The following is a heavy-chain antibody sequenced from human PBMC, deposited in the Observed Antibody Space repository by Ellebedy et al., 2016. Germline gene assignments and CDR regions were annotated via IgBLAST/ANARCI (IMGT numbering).Heavy chain of an antibody. Sequence: GGSLRLSCAASGFTFSSYAMHWVRQAPGKGLEWVAVISYDGSNKYYADSVKGRFTISRDNSKNTLYLQMNSLRAEDTAVYYCARPCRYCSSTSCYMEGFEYWGQGTLVTVSS. CDR3: ARPCRYCSSTSCYMEGFEY. CDR1: GFTFSSYA. J-gene: IGHJ4*02. CDR2: ISYDGSNK. V-gene: IGHV3-30-3*01. D-gene: IGHD2-2*02.